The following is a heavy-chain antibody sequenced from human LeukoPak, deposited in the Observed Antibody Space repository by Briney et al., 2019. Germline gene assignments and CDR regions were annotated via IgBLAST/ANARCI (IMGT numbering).Heavy chain of an antibody. J-gene: IGHJ4*02. V-gene: IGHV3-20*04. CDR1: GYTFYDYG. CDR3: AIVYFDSSGYGNYFDY. CDR2: INWNGGST. D-gene: IGHD3-22*01. Sequence: GGSLRLSCAASGYTFYDYGMIWVRLAPGKGVEWVSGINWNGGSTSYVDSVKGRFTISRDNAKNSLSLQMNSLRAEDTALYYCAIVYFDSSGYGNYFDYWGQGTLVTVSS.